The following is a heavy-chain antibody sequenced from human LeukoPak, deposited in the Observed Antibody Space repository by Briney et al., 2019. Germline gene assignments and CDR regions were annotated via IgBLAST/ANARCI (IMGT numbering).Heavy chain of an antibody. V-gene: IGHV1-8*03. J-gene: IGHJ4*02. CDR1: GYTFTRYD. D-gene: IGHD6-6*01. CDR3: ARGRIAARPGVIDH. CDR2: MNPNSGNT. Sequence: ASVKVSCKASGYTFTRYDINWVRQATGQGLEWMGWMNPNSGNTGYAQKFQDRVTITRDTSIGIAYMELSSLRSEDTAVYYCARGRIAARPGVIDHWGQGTLVTVSS.